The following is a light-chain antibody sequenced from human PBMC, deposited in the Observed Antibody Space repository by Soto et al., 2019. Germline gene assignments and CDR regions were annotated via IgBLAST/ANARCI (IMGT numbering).Light chain of an antibody. CDR1: QSISSS. CDR2: GAS. V-gene: IGKV3-11*01. CDR3: QQRRDWPLT. Sequence: EIVLTQSPATLSLSPGERATLSCRASQSISSSLGWYQQKPGQLPRLLIYGASNRATGIPARFSGSGSGTDFTLTISSLEPEDFAVYYCQQRRDWPLTFGGGTKVEIK. J-gene: IGKJ4*01.